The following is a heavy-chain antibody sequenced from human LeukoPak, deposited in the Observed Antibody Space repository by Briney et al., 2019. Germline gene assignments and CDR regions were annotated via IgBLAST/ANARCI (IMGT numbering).Heavy chain of an antibody. CDR3: VRGADMNYNFENSSYFDS. V-gene: IGHV3-33*01. D-gene: IGHD3-3*01. J-gene: IGHJ4*02. CDR2: IWYDGSQR. Sequence: SGGSLRLSCAVSGFTMKNFGMHWVRQAPGKGLEWVAVIWYDGSQRHYIDSVKGRFAISRENSMNTLSLEMNGLRVEDTAVYYCVRGADMNYNFENSSYFDSWGQGALVIVSS. CDR1: GFTMKNFG.